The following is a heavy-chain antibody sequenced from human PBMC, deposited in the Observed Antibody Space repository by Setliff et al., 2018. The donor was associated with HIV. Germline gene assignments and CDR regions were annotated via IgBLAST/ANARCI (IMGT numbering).Heavy chain of an antibody. J-gene: IGHJ6*03. Sequence: LSLTCTVSGDSISRGGYYWSWIRQHPGGGLDWIGYISYSGSTFYDPSLKSRVTMSLDTSYNQFSLKLNSVTAADTAVYYCATGRLYYHLDVWGKGTTVTVSS. V-gene: IGHV4-31*03. CDR3: ATGRLYYHLDV. CDR1: GDSISRGGYY. D-gene: IGHD1-1*01. CDR2: ISYSGST.